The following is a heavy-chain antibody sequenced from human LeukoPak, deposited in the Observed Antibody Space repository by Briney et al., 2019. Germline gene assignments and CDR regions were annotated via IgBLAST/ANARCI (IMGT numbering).Heavy chain of an antibody. CDR2: ISGGGDTT. V-gene: IGHV3-23*01. CDR3: AKERSEVVVAATNY. Sequence: PGGSLRLSCAASGFTFSSYAMTGVRPAPGRGVAWVCSISGGGDTTYYANSERGRFTISRDNSKNTLSLQMNSLRAEDTAVYYCAKERSEVVVAATNYWGQGTLVTVSS. J-gene: IGHJ4*02. D-gene: IGHD2-15*01. CDR1: GFTFSSYA.